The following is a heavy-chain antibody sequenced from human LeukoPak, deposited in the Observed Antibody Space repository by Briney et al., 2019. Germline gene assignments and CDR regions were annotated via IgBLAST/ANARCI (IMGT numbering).Heavy chain of an antibody. CDR3: ARNGYTSGWYRN. CDR1: GFTVSSNY. D-gene: IGHD6-19*01. V-gene: IGHV3-53*01. Sequence: RAGGSLRLSCAASGFTVSSNYMSWVRQAPGKGLEWVSTIYSGGSTYYADSVKGRFTISRDTSKNTLYLQMNSLRGGDTAVYYCARNGYTSGWYRNWGQGTLVTVSS. J-gene: IGHJ4*02. CDR2: IYSGGST.